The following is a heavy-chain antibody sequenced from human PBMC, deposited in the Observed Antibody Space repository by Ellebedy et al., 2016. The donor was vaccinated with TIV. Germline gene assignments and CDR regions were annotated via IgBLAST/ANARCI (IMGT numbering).Heavy chain of an antibody. V-gene: IGHV3-23*01. J-gene: IGHJ3*02. CDR1: GFIFSNYA. D-gene: IGHD2-21*02. Sequence: GESLKISXAASGFIFSNYAMSWVRQAPGKGLEWVSAISGSGLATYYADSVKGHFIISRDNSRNKVYLQMNSLRVEDTATYYCAKDLRTYHLLFPDASDMWGQGTVVTVSS. CDR2: ISGSGLAT. CDR3: AKDLRTYHLLFPDASDM.